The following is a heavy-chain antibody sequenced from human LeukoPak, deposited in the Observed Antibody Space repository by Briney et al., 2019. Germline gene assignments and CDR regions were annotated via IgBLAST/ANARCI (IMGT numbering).Heavy chain of an antibody. Sequence: PSETLSLTCTVSGYSISSGYYWGWIRPPPGKGLEWIGSIYHSGSTYYNPSLKSRVTISVDTSKNQFSLKLSSVTAADTAVYYCARGPRGSGSYYVALNWYFDLWGRGTLVTVSS. CDR1: GYSISSGYY. CDR3: ARGPRGSGSYYVALNWYFDL. D-gene: IGHD1-26*01. V-gene: IGHV4-38-2*02. J-gene: IGHJ2*01. CDR2: IYHSGST.